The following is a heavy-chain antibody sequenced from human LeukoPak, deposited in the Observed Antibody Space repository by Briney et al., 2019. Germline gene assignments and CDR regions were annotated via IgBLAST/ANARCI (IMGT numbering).Heavy chain of an antibody. V-gene: IGHV4-61*02. J-gene: IGHJ5*02. CDR1: GGSISTDLYY. CDR3: ARGSGWNSFDP. Sequence: SETLSLTCTVSGGSISTDLYYWTWIRHPAGKGLEWIGRIYSNGWTDYNPPLKSRVSISIDTSKNHFPLKMSLATAADTALYYCARGSGWNSFDPWGQGTLVTVSS. D-gene: IGHD6-19*01. CDR2: IYSNGWT.